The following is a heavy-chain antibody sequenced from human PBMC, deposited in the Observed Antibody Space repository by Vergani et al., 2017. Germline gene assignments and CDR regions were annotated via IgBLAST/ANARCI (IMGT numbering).Heavy chain of an antibody. D-gene: IGHD6-13*01. CDR2: ISYDGSNK. CDR1: GFTFSSYG. V-gene: IGHV3-30*03. J-gene: IGHJ4*02. Sequence: VQLLESGGGLVQPGGSLRLSCAASGFTFSSYGMHWVRQAPGKGLEWVAVISYDGSNKYYADSVKGRFTISRDNSKNTLYLQMNSLRAEDTAVYYCASIAIAAATDFDYWGQGTLVTVSS. CDR3: ASIAIAAATDFDY.